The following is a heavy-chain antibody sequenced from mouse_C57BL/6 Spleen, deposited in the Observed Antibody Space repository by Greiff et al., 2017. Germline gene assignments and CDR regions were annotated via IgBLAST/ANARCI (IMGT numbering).Heavy chain of an antibody. J-gene: IGHJ1*03. Sequence: QVTLKVSGPGILQSSQTLSLTCSFSGFSLSTSGMGVSWIRQPSGQGLEWLVHIYWDDDKRYNPSLQSRLTITKDTSSNQAFLTIPSVDTADTATYYCARGPLTTVGAHWYFDDWGTGTTVTVSS. V-gene: IGHV8-12*01. D-gene: IGHD1-1*01. CDR2: IYWDDDK. CDR1: GFSLSTSGMG. CDR3: ARGPLTTVGAHWYFDD.